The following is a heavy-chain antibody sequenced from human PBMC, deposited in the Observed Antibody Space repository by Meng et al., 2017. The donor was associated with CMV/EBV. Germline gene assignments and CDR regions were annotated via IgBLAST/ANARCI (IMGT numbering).Heavy chain of an antibody. CDR3: AREWRGLHEY. Sequence: GESLKISCAASGFTFSSYAMHWVRQAPGKGLEWVAVISYDGSNKYYADSVKGRFTISRDNSKNTLYLQMNSLRAEDTAVYYCAREWRGLHEYWGQGTLVTVSS. V-gene: IGHV3-30*04. CDR1: GFTFSSYA. D-gene: IGHD2-21*02. J-gene: IGHJ4*02. CDR2: ISYDGSNK.